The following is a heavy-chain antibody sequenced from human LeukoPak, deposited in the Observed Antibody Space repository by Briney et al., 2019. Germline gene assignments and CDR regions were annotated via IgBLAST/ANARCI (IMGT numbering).Heavy chain of an antibody. CDR2: IYRSGNT. V-gene: IGHV4-38-2*02. D-gene: IGHD2-2*01. CDR3: ARDPRWLTPDCNTIGCYVNWFDP. CDR1: GYSISSGFL. J-gene: IGHJ5*02. Sequence: SETLSLTCAVSGYSISSGFLWGWIRQPPGKALEWIGSIYRSGNTYYNPSLKSRITMSVDTSKNQFSLKLSSVTAADTAVYYCARDPRWLTPDCNTIGCYVNWFDPWGQGTLVTVSS.